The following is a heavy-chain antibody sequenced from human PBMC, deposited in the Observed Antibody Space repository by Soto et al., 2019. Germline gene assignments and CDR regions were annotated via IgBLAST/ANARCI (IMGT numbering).Heavy chain of an antibody. Sequence: SETLSLTCTVSGGSISSYYWSWIRQPPGKGLEWIGYIYYSGSTNYSPSLKSRVTISVDTSKNQFYLKVRSVTVADTAVYYCAREGYSYSYGYWGQGTLVTVSS. V-gene: IGHV4-59*12. CDR3: AREGYSYSYGY. J-gene: IGHJ4*02. D-gene: IGHD5-18*01. CDR1: GGSISSYY. CDR2: IYYSGST.